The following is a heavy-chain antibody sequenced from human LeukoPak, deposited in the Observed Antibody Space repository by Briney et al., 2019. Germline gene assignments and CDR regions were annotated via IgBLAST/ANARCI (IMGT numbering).Heavy chain of an antibody. D-gene: IGHD1-26*01. CDR2: INPSGGST. CDR1: GYTFTSYY. CDR3: ARGVVGATKFDY. Sequence: ASVKVSCKASGYTFTSYYMHWVRQAPGQGLGWMGVINPSGGSTSYAQKFQGRVTMTRDMSTSTDYMELSSLRSDDTAVYYCARGVVGATKFDYWGQGTLVTVSS. V-gene: IGHV1-46*01. J-gene: IGHJ4*02.